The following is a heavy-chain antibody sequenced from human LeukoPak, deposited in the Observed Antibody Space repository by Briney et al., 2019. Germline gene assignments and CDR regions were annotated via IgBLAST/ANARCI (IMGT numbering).Heavy chain of an antibody. D-gene: IGHD4/OR15-4a*01. CDR1: GFAFSNYE. Sequence: GGSLRLSCAASGFAFSNYEMIWVRQAPGKEPEWVSYISSSGGLTYYADSVKGRLTVSRDNAKDSLFLHMNSLRVEDTAIYYCARDSLHDYGGTGYGYYFDYWGQGTLVTVSS. CDR2: ISSSGGLT. CDR3: ARDSLHDYGGTGYGYYFDY. J-gene: IGHJ4*02. V-gene: IGHV3-48*03.